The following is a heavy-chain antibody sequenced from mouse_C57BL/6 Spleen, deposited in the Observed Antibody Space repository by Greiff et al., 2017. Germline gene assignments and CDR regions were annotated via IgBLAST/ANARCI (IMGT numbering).Heavy chain of an antibody. Sequence: EVQLQQSGPELVKPGASVKISCKASGYTFTDSYMNWVKQSPGKSLEWIGDINPNNGGTSYNQKFKGKATLTVDKSSSTAYMELRSLTSEDSAVYYCARSITTVVFDYWGQGTTLTVSS. D-gene: IGHD1-1*01. CDR1: GYTFTDSY. CDR2: INPNNGGT. V-gene: IGHV1-26*01. J-gene: IGHJ2*01. CDR3: ARSITTVVFDY.